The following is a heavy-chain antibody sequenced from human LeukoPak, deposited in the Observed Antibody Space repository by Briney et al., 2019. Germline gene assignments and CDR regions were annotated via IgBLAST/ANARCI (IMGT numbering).Heavy chain of an antibody. Sequence: RGSLRLSCAASGFTFSSYWMSWVRQAPGKGLEWVANIKQDGSEKYYVDSVKGRFTISRDNAKNSLYLQMNSLRAEDTAVYYCARDNYDSSTPYYFDYWGQGTLVTVSS. J-gene: IGHJ4*02. CDR2: IKQDGSEK. V-gene: IGHV3-7*01. CDR3: ARDNYDSSTPYYFDY. CDR1: GFTFSSYW. D-gene: IGHD3-22*01.